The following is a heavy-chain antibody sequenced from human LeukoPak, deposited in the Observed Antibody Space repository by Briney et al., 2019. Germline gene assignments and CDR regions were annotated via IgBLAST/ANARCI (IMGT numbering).Heavy chain of an antibody. CDR1: GYTFTSYA. Sequence: ASVTVSCKASGYTFTSYAMHWVRQAPGQRLEWMGWINAGNGNTKYSQKFQGRGTITRDTSASTAYMELSSLRSEDTAVYYCARRGGICGGDCSDAFDIWGQGTMVTVSS. V-gene: IGHV1-3*01. CDR3: ARRGGICGGDCSDAFDI. CDR2: INAGNGNT. D-gene: IGHD2-21*02. J-gene: IGHJ3*02.